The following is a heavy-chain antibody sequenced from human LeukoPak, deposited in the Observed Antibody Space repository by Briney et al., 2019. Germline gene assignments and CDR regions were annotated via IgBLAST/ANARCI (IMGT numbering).Heavy chain of an antibody. CDR2: IGGSGDTT. Sequence: GGSLRLSCAASGFTFSSYAMSWVCQAPGKGPEWVSAIGGSGDTTYYADSVKGRVTISRDNSKNTLYLQMNSLRAEDTAVYYCARDLLGESGAGGSWGQGTLVTVSS. V-gene: IGHV3-23*01. J-gene: IGHJ5*02. CDR3: ARDLLGESGAGGS. CDR1: GFTFSSYA. D-gene: IGHD3-22*01.